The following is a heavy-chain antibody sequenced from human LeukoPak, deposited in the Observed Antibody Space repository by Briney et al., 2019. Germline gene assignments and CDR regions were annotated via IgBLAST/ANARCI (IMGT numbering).Heavy chain of an antibody. CDR2: INHSGST. CDR1: GGSFSGYY. V-gene: IGHV4-34*01. J-gene: IGHJ4*02. CDR3: ARGAGPDY. D-gene: IGHD6-13*01. Sequence: SKTLSLTCAVYGGSFSGYYWSWIRQPPGKGLEWIGEINHSGSTNYNPSLKSRVTISVDTSKDQISLKLRSVTAADTAVYYCARGAGPDYWGQGTLVTVSS.